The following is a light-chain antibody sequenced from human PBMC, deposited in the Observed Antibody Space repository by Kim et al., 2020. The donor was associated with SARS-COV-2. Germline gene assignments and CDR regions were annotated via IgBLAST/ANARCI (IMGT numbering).Light chain of an antibody. Sequence: PGEGTTLTYSPGRSGSSGCLAWYQQKPGQAPKLLIYGAYIRASGIPSRFSGSGSGTDFTLTINSLPPDDFAVYYCQQYDNSPYTFGQGTKLEI. J-gene: IGKJ2*01. CDR3: QQYDNSPYT. CDR2: GAY. V-gene: IGKV3-20*01. CDR1: RSGSSGC.